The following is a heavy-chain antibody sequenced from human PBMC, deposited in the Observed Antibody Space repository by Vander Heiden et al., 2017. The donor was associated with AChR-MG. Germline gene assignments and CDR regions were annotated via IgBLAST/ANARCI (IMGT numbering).Heavy chain of an antibody. CDR3: ARPHCSGGSCYSGSWFDP. V-gene: IGHV4-39*01. Sequence: QLQLQESGPGLVKPSETLSLPCTVPAGSISSSSYYWGWIRQPPGKGLEWIGSIYYSGSTYYNPSLKSRVTISVDTSKNQFSLKLSSVTAADTAVYYCARPHCSGGSCYSGSWFDPWGQGTLVTVSS. J-gene: IGHJ5*02. CDR2: IYYSGST. CDR1: AGSISSSSYY. D-gene: IGHD2-15*01.